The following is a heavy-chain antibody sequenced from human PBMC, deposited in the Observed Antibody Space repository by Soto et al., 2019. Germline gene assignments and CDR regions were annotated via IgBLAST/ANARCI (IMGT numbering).Heavy chain of an antibody. CDR2: ISSSSSYI. V-gene: IGHV3-21*01. CDR1: GFTFSSYS. D-gene: IGHD2-21*01. CDR3: ARARIPAHFFDY. J-gene: IGHJ4*02. Sequence: LRLSCAASGFTFSSYSMNWVRQAPGKGLEWVSSISSSSSYIYYADSVKGRFTISRDNAKNSLYLQMNSLRAEDTAVYYCARARIPAHFFDYWGQGTLVTVSS.